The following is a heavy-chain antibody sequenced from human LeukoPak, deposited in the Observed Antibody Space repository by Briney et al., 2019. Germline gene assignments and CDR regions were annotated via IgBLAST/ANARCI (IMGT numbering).Heavy chain of an antibody. CDR2: INHSGST. CDR1: GGSFSGYY. J-gene: IGHJ3*02. CDR3: ARVRYCSSTSCYSKSAFDI. Sequence: SGTLSLTCAVYGGSFSGYYWSWIRQPPGKGLEWIGEINHSGSTNYNPSLKSRVTISVDTSKNQFSLKLSSVTAAYTAVYYCARVRYCSSTSCYSKSAFDIWGQGTMVTVSS. D-gene: IGHD2-2*01. V-gene: IGHV4-34*01.